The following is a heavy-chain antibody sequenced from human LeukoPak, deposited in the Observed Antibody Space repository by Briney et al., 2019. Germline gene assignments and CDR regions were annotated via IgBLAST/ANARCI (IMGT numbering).Heavy chain of an antibody. D-gene: IGHD4-17*01. V-gene: IGHV1-69*06. Sequence: ASVTVSCKASGYTFTGYYMHWVRQAPGQGLEWMGGIIPIFGTTNYAQKFQGRVTITADKSTSTAYMEMSSLRSEDTAVYYCARARDYGDYGSDYWGQGTLVTVSS. CDR2: IIPIFGTT. CDR3: ARARDYGDYGSDY. CDR1: GYTFTGYY. J-gene: IGHJ4*02.